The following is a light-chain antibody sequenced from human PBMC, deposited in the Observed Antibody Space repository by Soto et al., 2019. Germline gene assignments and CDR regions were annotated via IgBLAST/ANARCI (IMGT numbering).Light chain of an antibody. V-gene: IGLV2-23*02. Sequence: QSVLTQPASVSGSPGQSITISCTGTSSDVGSYNLDSWYQQHPGKAPKVMIYEVSKRPSGVPNRFSGSKSGNTASLTISGLQAEDEADYYCCSYAGSSTYVFGTETKVTVL. CDR1: SSDVGSYNL. CDR2: EVS. J-gene: IGLJ1*01. CDR3: CSYAGSSTYV.